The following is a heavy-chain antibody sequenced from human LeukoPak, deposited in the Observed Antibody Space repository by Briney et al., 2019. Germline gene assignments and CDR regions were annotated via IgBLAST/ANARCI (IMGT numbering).Heavy chain of an antibody. Sequence: PGGSLRLSCAASGFTLSSYGMHWVRQAPAKGQEWVAVISYDGSNTYYADPVKGRFTISRDNSENTLFLQMNSLRTEDTAVYYCAKKAPGADWSVAYWGQGTPVTVSS. CDR1: GFTLSSYG. CDR3: AKKAPGADWSVAY. V-gene: IGHV3-30*18. D-gene: IGHD3-3*01. CDR2: ISYDGSNT. J-gene: IGHJ4*02.